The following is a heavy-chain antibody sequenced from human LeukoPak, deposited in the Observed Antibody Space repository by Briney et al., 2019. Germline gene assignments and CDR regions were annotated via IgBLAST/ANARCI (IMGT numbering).Heavy chain of an antibody. CDR1: GFTFSSYG. Sequence: GGSLRLSCAASGFTFSSYGMHWVRQAPGKGLEWVSSISSRSSYLSYADSVKGRFTISRDNAKNSLYLQMNSLRAEDTAVYYCARDREGPYDSSGYQNFYYYYYGMDVWGQGTTVTVSS. CDR2: ISSRSSYL. V-gene: IGHV3-21*01. J-gene: IGHJ6*02. CDR3: ARDREGPYDSSGYQNFYYYYYGMDV. D-gene: IGHD3-22*01.